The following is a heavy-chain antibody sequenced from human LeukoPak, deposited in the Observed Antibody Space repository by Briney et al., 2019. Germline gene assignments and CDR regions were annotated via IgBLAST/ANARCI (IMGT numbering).Heavy chain of an antibody. CDR2: ISSSSSYI. CDR3: ARDLERITIFGVVVGL. CDR1: GFIFSSFS. Sequence: GGSLRLSCVASGFIFSSFSMNWVRQAPGKGLEWVSSISSSSSYIYYADSVKGRFTISRDNAKNSLYLQMNSLRAEDTAVYYCARDLERITIFGVVVGLWGQGTLVTVSS. J-gene: IGHJ4*02. V-gene: IGHV3-21*01. D-gene: IGHD3-3*01.